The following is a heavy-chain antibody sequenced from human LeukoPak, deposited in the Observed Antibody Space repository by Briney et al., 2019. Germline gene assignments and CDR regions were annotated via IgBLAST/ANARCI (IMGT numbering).Heavy chain of an antibody. CDR3: ASGYSYGSVYAFDI. CDR1: GGTFSTYA. Sequence: GASVKVSCKASGGTFSTYAISWVRQAPGQGLEWMGGIIPILGTANYAQKFQGRVTITADDSTSIAYMELSSLRSEDTAVYYCASGYSYGSVYAFDIWGQGTMVTVSS. CDR2: IIPILGTA. D-gene: IGHD5-18*01. J-gene: IGHJ3*02. V-gene: IGHV1-69*13.